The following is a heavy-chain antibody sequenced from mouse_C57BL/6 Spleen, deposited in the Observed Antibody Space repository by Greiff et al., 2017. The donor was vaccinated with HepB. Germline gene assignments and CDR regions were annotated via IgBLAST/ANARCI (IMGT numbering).Heavy chain of an antibody. V-gene: IGHV1-4*01. J-gene: IGHJ2*01. Sequence: VQLQQSGAELVKPGASVKMSCKASGYTFTSYTMHWVKQRPGQGLEWIGYINPSSGYTKYNQKFKDTATLTADKSSSTAYMQLSSLTSEDSAVYYCARKSTRASYWGQGTTLTVSS. D-gene: IGHD3-1*01. CDR2: INPSSGYT. CDR1: GYTFTSYT. CDR3: ARKSTRASY.